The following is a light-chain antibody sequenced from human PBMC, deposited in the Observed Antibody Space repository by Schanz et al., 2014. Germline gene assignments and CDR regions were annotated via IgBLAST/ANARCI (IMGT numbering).Light chain of an antibody. Sequence: EIVLTQSPGTLSLSPGERATLSCRASQSVSSSNNYLTWYQQKPGQAPRLLIYGASSRATDIPARFSGSGSGTEFTLTISSLQPEDFATYYCQQLNGYPPTFGGGTKVEIK. CDR3: QQLNGYPPT. V-gene: IGKV3-20*01. CDR1: QSVSSSNNY. J-gene: IGKJ4*01. CDR2: GAS.